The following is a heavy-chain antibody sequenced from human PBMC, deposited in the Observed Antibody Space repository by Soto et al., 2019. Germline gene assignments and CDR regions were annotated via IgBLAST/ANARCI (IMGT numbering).Heavy chain of an antibody. Sequence: HPGGSLRLSCAASGFTFSSYGMHWVRQAPGKGLEWVAVISYDGSNKYYADSVKGRFTISRDNSKNTLYLQMNSLRAEDTAVYYCAKDRSRREDYYYGMDVWGQGTTVTVSS. CDR1: GFTFSSYG. CDR2: ISYDGSNK. J-gene: IGHJ6*02. CDR3: AKDRSRREDYYYGMDV. V-gene: IGHV3-30*18.